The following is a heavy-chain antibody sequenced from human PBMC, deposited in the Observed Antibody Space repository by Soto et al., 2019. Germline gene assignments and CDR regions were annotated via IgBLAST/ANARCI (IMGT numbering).Heavy chain of an antibody. J-gene: IGHJ6*02. D-gene: IGHD3-22*01. CDR3: AREMIPMIMGGMSALDV. V-gene: IGHV3-30*04. Sequence: QVQLVESGGGVVQPERSQRLSCAASDFTFGTYVMHWVRQAPGKGLEWVALISFDGSSQYYADSVKGRFTISRDNSRNTMYLQMNRLRPEDPAVYYCAREMIPMIMGGMSALDVWGHGTTVTVS. CDR1: DFTFGTYV. CDR2: ISFDGSSQ.